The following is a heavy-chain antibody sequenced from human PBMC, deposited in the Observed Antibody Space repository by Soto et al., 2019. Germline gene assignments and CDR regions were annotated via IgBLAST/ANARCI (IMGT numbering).Heavy chain of an antibody. CDR2: IYWSDEK. D-gene: IGHD4-4*01. CDR1: GFSLNTSGVG. V-gene: IGHV2-5*01. J-gene: IGHJ4*02. Sequence: GSGPTLVNPTQTLTLTCTISGFSLNTSGVGVGWIRQPPGKALEWLALIYWSDEKRYSPSLKTRLTITKDTSKNQVVLTMTNMDPVDTATYYCARRPPYTNYLDYWGQGTLVTVSS. CDR3: ARRPPYTNYLDY.